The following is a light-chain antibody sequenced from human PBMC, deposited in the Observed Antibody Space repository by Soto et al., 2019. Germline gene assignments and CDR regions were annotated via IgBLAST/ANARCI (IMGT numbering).Light chain of an antibody. Sequence: DIVMTQSPDSLAVSLGERATINCKASQSVLYSSNNTNYLAWYQQKPGQPPKLLIYWASTRESGVPDRFSGSGSVTDFTLTISSLHAEEVEVYYCHQYYSTPYTFGQGTKLEIK. V-gene: IGKV4-1*01. CDR1: QSVLYSSNNTNY. CDR3: HQYYSTPYT. J-gene: IGKJ2*01. CDR2: WAS.